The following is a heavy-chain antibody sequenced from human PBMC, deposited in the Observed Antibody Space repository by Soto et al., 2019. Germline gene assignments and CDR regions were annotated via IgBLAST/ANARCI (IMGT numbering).Heavy chain of an antibody. CDR1: GGSISSGGYY. D-gene: IGHD3-22*01. J-gene: IGHJ5*02. CDR3: AGAYDSSGYYFLSWFDP. Sequence: SETLSLTCTVSGGSISSGGYYWSWIRQHPGKGLEWIGYIYYSGSTYYNPSLKSRVTISVDTSKNQFSLKLSSVTAADTAVYYCAGAYDSSGYYFLSWFDPWGQGTLVTVS. CDR2: IYYSGST. V-gene: IGHV4-31*03.